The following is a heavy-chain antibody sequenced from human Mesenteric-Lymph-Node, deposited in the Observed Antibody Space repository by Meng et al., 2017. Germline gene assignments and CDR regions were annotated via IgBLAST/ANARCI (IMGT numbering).Heavy chain of an antibody. CDR2: IYYSGST. D-gene: IGHD3-10*01. J-gene: IGHJ6*02. Sequence: SETLSLTCTVSGGSISSYYWSWIRRPPGKGLEWIGYIYYSGSTNYNPSLKSRVTISVDTSKNQFSLKLSSVTAADTAVYYCARTGRGVTLPDYYYGMDVWGQGTTVTVSS. CDR1: GGSISSYY. V-gene: IGHV4-59*01. CDR3: ARTGRGVTLPDYYYGMDV.